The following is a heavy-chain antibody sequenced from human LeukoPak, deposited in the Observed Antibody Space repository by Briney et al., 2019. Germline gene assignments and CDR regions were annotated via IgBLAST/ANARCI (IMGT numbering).Heavy chain of an antibody. CDR2: IYYSGST. Sequence: SETLSLTCTVSGGSISSSSYYWGWIRQPPGKGLEWIGSIYYSGSTYYSPSLKSRLTISVDTSKNQFSLNLSSVTAADTAMYYCARESILLRPARRIYFDYWGQGTLVTVSS. V-gene: IGHV4-39*07. CDR3: ARESILLRPARRIYFDY. CDR1: GGSISSSSYY. J-gene: IGHJ4*02.